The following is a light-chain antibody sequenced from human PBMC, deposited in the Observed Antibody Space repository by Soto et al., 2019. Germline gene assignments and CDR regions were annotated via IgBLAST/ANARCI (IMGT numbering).Light chain of an antibody. V-gene: IGKV3-20*01. CDR2: GAP. Sequence: IGLTQSPGTLFYSPGERATLTCRAGQRVSSSSLAWSQQKPAQAPRLLIYGAPSRATGIPDPLSGSGSGTDFTLNFSRLESEDFAVYYSQQYGSSGTFGQGTKVDIK. CDR3: QQYGSSGT. CDR1: QRVSSSS. J-gene: IGKJ1*01.